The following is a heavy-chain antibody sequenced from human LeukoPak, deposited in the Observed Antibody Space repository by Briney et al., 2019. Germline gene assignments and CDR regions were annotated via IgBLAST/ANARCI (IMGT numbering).Heavy chain of an antibody. Sequence: GASVKVSFKASGYTFTVYYMHWVRQAPGRGGEWMGWISPNSGGTNYAQNFQGRVTITRDTSISTAYMELSRLRSDDTAVYYCAREYYDSSGYYSYYFDYWGQGTLVTVS. D-gene: IGHD3-22*01. CDR3: AREYYDSSGYYSYYFDY. CDR1: GYTFTVYY. CDR2: ISPNSGGT. V-gene: IGHV1-2*02. J-gene: IGHJ4*02.